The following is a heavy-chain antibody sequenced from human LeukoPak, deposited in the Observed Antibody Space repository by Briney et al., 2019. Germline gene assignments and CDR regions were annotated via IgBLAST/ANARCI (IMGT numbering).Heavy chain of an antibody. V-gene: IGHV3-23*01. Sequence: PGGSLRLSCAVSGFTFSSYAMSALRQAPGKGLEWVSAISGSGGSTYYADSVKGRFTISRDNSKNTLYLQMNSLRAEDTAVYYCAKDAPNYYDTSGYYYFDYWGQGTLVTVSS. CDR2: ISGSGGST. CDR3: AKDAPNYYDTSGYYYFDY. CDR1: GFTFSSYA. J-gene: IGHJ4*02. D-gene: IGHD3-22*01.